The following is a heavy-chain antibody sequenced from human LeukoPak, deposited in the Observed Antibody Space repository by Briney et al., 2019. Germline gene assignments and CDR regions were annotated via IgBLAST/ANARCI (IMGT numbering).Heavy chain of an antibody. J-gene: IGHJ6*03. V-gene: IGHV4-59*01. CDR3: ASSIRRRQRNYYYYMDV. Sequence: SETLSLTCTVSGGSISSYYWSWIRQPPGKGLEWIGYIYYSGSTNYNPSLKSRVTISVDTSKNQFSLKLSSVTAADTAVYYCASSIRRRQRNYYYYMDVWGTGTTVTVSS. D-gene: IGHD2/OR15-2a*01. CDR1: GGSISSYY. CDR2: IYYSGST.